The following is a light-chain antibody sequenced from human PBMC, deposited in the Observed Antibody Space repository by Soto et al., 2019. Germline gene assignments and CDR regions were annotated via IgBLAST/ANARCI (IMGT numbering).Light chain of an antibody. CDR2: AAS. CDR3: HQASSLPLT. V-gene: IGKV1-12*01. J-gene: IGKJ4*01. Sequence: DIQMTQSPSSVSASVGDRVTITCRASQGVNTWLAWYQKKPGKAPELLISAASNLHSGVPSRFSGSGSGTDFTLTISSLQPEDFATYYCHQASSLPLTFGGGTKVE. CDR1: QGVNTW.